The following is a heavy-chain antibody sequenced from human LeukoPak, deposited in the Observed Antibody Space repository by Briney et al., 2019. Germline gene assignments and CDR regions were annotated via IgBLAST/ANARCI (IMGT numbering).Heavy chain of an antibody. CDR2: IYPVDSDT. D-gene: IGHD7-27*01. CDR3: ARPGQLGEYTPYYFDY. V-gene: IGHV5-51*01. Sequence: NLGESLKISRKGSGYSFTSYWIGWVRQLPGKGLEWMGIIYPVDSDTRYSPSFQGQVTISADKSISTAYLQWSSLKASDTAMYYCARPGQLGEYTPYYFDYWGQGTLVTVSS. CDR1: GYSFTSYW. J-gene: IGHJ4*02.